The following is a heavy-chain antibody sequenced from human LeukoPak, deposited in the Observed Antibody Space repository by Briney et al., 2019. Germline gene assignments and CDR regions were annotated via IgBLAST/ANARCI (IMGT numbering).Heavy chain of an antibody. J-gene: IGHJ3*02. CDR2: IKQDGSEK. V-gene: IGHV3-7*01. D-gene: IGHD3-16*01. CDR1: GFTFSSYW. Sequence: GGSLRLSCAASGFTFSSYWMSWVRQAPGKGLEWVANIKQDGSEKYYVDSVKGRFTISRDNAKNSLYLQMNSLRAEDTAVYYCAREDLDGFGDAFDIWGQGTMVTVSS. CDR3: AREDLDGFGDAFDI.